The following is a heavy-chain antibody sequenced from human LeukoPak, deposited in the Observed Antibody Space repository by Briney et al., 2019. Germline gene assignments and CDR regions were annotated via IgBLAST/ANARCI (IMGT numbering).Heavy chain of an antibody. CDR1: GFTFSNYW. V-gene: IGHV3-7*01. D-gene: IGHD3-10*01. Sequence: PGGSLRLSCAASGFTFSNYWMNWVRQAPGKGLEWVAYIKQDGSEKYYVDSVKGRFTISRDNTQNSLYLQMDSLSVEDTAVYYCARENYYGSGSYFDYWGQGTLVTVSS. CDR3: ARENYYGSGSYFDY. J-gene: IGHJ4*02. CDR2: IKQDGSEK.